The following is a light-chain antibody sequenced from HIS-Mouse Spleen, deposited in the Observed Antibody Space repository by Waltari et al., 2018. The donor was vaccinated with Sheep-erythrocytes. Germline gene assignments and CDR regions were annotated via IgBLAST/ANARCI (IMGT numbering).Light chain of an antibody. V-gene: IGLV2-23*01. Sequence: QSALTQPAPVSGSPGQSITISFTGTSSDVGSYNLFSWYQQHPAKAPKLMIYEGSKRPSGVSNRFSGSKSGNTASLTISGLQAEDEADYYCCSYAGSSTPWVFGGGTKLTVL. CDR2: EGS. CDR1: SSDVGSYNL. CDR3: CSYAGSSTPWV. J-gene: IGLJ3*02.